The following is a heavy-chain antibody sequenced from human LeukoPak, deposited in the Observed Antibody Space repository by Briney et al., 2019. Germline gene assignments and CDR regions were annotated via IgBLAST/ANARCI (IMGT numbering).Heavy chain of an antibody. J-gene: IGHJ4*02. V-gene: IGHV3-48*04. Sequence: GGSLRLSCAASGFTFSSYAMSWVRQAPGKGLEWVSYISSSGSTIYYADSVKGRFTISRDNAKNSLYLQMNSLRAEDTAVYYCARDDSSGPYYFDYWGQGTLVTVSS. CDR1: GFTFSSYA. CDR3: ARDDSSGPYYFDY. CDR2: ISSSGSTI. D-gene: IGHD3-22*01.